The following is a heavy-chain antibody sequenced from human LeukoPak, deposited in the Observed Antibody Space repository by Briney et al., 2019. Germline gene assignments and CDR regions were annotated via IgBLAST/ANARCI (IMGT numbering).Heavy chain of an antibody. Sequence: SETLSLTCTVSGGSISSYYWSWIRQPPGKGLEWIGYIYYSGSTNYNPSLKSRVTITVKTSKNQFSLKLRSVTAADTAVYYCARVTGYTIEDYFDYWGQGTLVTVSS. V-gene: IGHV4-59*01. D-gene: IGHD3-9*01. CDR3: ARVTGYTIEDYFDY. J-gene: IGHJ4*02. CDR1: GGSISSYY. CDR2: IYYSGST.